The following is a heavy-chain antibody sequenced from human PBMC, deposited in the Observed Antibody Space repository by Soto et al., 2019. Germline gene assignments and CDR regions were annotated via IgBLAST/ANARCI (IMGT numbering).Heavy chain of an antibody. V-gene: IGHV4-61*01. D-gene: IGHD5-12*01. CDR3: ARDGYNSLFDY. J-gene: IGHJ4*02. CDR1: GGSVSSGNYY. CDR2: IYYSGST. Sequence: QVQLQESGPGLVKPSETLSLTCTVSGGSVSSGNYYWSWIRQPPGKGLEWIGYIYYSGSTNYNPSLKSRVTISVDTSKNQFSLKLISVTAADTAVYYCARDGYNSLFDYWGQGTLVTVSS.